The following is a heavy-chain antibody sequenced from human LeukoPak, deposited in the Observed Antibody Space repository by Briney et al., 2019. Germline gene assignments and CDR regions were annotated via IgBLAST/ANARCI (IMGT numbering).Heavy chain of an antibody. V-gene: IGHV3-21*01. Sequence: GGSLRLSCAASGFTFSNYRMNWVRQAPGKGLEWVSSISSSGSYINYADSVKGRFAISRDNTKNSLYLQMNSLRAEDTAVYYCARLKVVVTASPGYDYYGMDVWGQGTTVTVSS. CDR3: ARLKVVVTASPGYDYYGMDV. CDR1: GFTFSNYR. D-gene: IGHD2-21*02. J-gene: IGHJ6*02. CDR2: ISSSGSYI.